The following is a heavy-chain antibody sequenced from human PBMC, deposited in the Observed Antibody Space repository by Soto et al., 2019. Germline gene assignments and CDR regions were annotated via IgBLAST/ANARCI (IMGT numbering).Heavy chain of an antibody. CDR2: ISGSGGST. Sequence: GSLRLSCAASGFTFSSYAMSWFRQGPGKGLEWVSAISGSGGSTSYAASVKARFTISRDNSKNTLYLQMKSGRAGDTAVYYCAKVIGTGYCYYGMDVWGQGTTVTVSS. CDR3: AKVIGTGYCYYGMDV. V-gene: IGHV3-23*01. D-gene: IGHD3-10*01. CDR1: GFTFSSYA. J-gene: IGHJ6*02.